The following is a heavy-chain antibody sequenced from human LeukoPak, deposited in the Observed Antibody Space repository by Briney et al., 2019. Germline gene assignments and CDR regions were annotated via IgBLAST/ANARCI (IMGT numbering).Heavy chain of an antibody. V-gene: IGHV3-64*01. CDR3: ARDAPKAAGSFDI. CDR1: GFTFSSYA. Sequence: RRSLRLSCAASGFTFSSYAIHWGRRAPGEGLGYGSAITITGGSTYYATSVKGRFTISRDNSKNTLYLQMGSLRAEDMAVYYCARDAPKAAGSFDIWGHGTMVTVSS. CDR2: ITITGGST. D-gene: IGHD2-15*01. J-gene: IGHJ3*02.